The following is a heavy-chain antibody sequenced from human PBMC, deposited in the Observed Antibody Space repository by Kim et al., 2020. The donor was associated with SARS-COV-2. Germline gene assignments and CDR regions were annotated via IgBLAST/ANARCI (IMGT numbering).Heavy chain of an antibody. CDR1: GFTFSSYE. V-gene: IGHV3-48*03. CDR3: ARDRLRYFDWLLAVGQLGYYYGMDV. Sequence: GGSLRLSCAASGFTFSSYEMNWVRQAPGKGLEWVSYISSSGSTIYYADSVKGRFTISRDNAKNSLYLQMNSLRAEDTAVYYCARDRLRYFDWLLAVGQLGYYYGMDVWGQGTTVTVSS. CDR2: ISSSGSTI. J-gene: IGHJ6*02. D-gene: IGHD3-9*01.